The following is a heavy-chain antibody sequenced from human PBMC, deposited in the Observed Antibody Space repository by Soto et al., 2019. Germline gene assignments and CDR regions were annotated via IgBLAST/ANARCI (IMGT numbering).Heavy chain of an antibody. CDR1: GASISSGGYY. CDR2: IYYSGTT. V-gene: IGHV4-31*03. CDR3: AASCVGCGGFNYYGMDV. D-gene: IGHD2-21*01. Sequence: QVQLQESGPGLVKPSQTLSLTCSVSGASISSGGYYWNWIRQHPGKGLEWIGYIYYSGTTYYNPSLKSRVTISVETSKNQFSLKLSSVNAADTAVYYCAASCVGCGGFNYYGMDVWGQGTTVTVSS. J-gene: IGHJ6*02.